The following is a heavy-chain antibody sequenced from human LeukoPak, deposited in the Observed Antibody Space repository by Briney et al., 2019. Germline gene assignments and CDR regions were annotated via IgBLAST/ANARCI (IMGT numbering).Heavy chain of an antibody. Sequence: SETLSHTCAVYGGSFSGYYWSWIRQPPGKGLEWIGEINHSGSTNYNPSLKSRVTISVDTSKNQFSPKLSSVTAADTAVYYCARGRLRRRLAAQKSPGFDYWGQGTLVTVSS. D-gene: IGHD4-17*01. V-gene: IGHV4-34*01. CDR3: ARGRLRRRLAAQKSPGFDY. J-gene: IGHJ4*02. CDR2: INHSGST. CDR1: GGSFSGYY.